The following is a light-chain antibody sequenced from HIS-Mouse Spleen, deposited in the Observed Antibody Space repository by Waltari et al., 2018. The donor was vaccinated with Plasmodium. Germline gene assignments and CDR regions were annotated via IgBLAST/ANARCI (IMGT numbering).Light chain of an antibody. Sequence: SYELTQPPSVSVSPGQTARITCSGDALPKQYAYWYQQKPGQAPVLVIYKDSERPSGIPERFSGSSSVTTVTLTISGVQAEDEADYYCQSADSSGTPNWVFGGGTKLTVL. CDR2: KDS. CDR1: ALPKQY. CDR3: QSADSSGTPNWV. J-gene: IGLJ3*02. V-gene: IGLV3-25*03.